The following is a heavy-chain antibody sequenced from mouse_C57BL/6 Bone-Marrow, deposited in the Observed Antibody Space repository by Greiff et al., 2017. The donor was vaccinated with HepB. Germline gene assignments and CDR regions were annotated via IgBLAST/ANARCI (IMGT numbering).Heavy chain of an antibody. Sequence: QVQLQQPGAELVRPGTSVKLSCKASGYTFTSYWMHWVKQRPGQGLEWIGVIDPSDSYTNYNQKFKGKATLTVDTSSSTAYMQLSSLTSEDSAVYYCARVQRDYYAMDYWGQGTSVTVSS. CDR3: ARVQRDYYAMDY. CDR2: IDPSDSYT. J-gene: IGHJ4*01. CDR1: GYTFTSYW. V-gene: IGHV1-59*01.